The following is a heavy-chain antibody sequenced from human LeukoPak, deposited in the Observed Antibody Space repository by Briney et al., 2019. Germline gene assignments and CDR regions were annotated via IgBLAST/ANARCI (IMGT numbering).Heavy chain of an antibody. Sequence: GGSLRLSCAASGFSFSSYAMSWVRQAPGKGPEWVSAIRGSDGRLFYADSVKGRFTISRDNSKNTLHLQMNSLRAEDTAVYYCAKESPYRAPTRTYYFDYWGQGTLVTVSS. CDR2: IRGSDGRL. CDR1: GFSFSSYA. J-gene: IGHJ4*02. CDR3: AKESPYRAPTRTYYFDY. V-gene: IGHV3-23*01. D-gene: IGHD1-14*01.